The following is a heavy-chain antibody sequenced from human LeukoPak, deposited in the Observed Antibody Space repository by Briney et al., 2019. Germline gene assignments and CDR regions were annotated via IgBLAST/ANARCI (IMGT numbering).Heavy chain of an antibody. J-gene: IGHJ4*02. D-gene: IGHD2-2*02. CDR3: ASSRVRLYCDY. CDR1: GGSFSGYY. CDR2: INHSGST. Sequence: SETLSLTCAVYGGSFSGYYWSWIRQPSGKGLEWIGEINHSGSTNYNPSLKSRVTISVDTSKNQFSLKLSSVTAADTAVYYCASSRVRLYCDYWGQGTLVTVSS. V-gene: IGHV4-34*01.